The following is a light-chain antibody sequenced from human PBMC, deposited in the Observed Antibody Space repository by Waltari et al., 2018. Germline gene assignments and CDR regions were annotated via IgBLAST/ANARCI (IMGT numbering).Light chain of an antibody. J-gene: IGKJ1*01. CDR2: DVS. Sequence: DTQPTQSPSSVSASVGHRVTITCRASQDVTNHLAWFQQKPGRAPKVLIFDVSTLQSGVPSRFSGSGSGTEFSLTISSLQPEDFATYYCQQGDSLPPTFGQGTKVEIK. CDR3: QQGDSLPPT. CDR1: QDVTNH. V-gene: IGKV1-12*01.